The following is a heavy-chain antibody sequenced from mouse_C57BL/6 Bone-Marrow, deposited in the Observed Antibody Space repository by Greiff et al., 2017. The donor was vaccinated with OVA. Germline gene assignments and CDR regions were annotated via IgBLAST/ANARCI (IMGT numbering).Heavy chain of an antibody. V-gene: IGHV1-61*01. D-gene: IGHD2-3*01. CDR1: GYTFTSYW. CDR3: AREGYDGYYWFAY. CDR2: IYPSDSET. Sequence: QVQLQQPGAELVRPGSSVKLSCKASGYTFTSYWMDWVKQRPGQGLEWIGNIYPSDSETHYNQKFKDKATLTVEKSSSTAYMQLSSLTSEDSAVYYCAREGYDGYYWFAYWGQGTLVTVSA. J-gene: IGHJ3*01.